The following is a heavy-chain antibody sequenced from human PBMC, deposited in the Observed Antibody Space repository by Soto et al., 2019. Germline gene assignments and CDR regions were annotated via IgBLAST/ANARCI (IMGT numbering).Heavy chain of an antibody. CDR1: GFIFSSYW. CDR3: ASGPSYDSSEEY. D-gene: IGHD3-22*01. J-gene: IGHJ4*02. Sequence: GGSLRLSCAASGFIFSSYWMSWVRQAPGKGLEWVANIKQDGSEKYYVDSVKGRFTISRDNAKNSLFLQMNSLRAEDTAVYYCASGPSYDSSEEYWGQGNLVNVSS. CDR2: IKQDGSEK. V-gene: IGHV3-7*03.